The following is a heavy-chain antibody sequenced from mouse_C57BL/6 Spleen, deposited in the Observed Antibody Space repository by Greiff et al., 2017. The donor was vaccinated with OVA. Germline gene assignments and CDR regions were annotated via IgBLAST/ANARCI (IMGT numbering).Heavy chain of an antibody. CDR2: IHPNSGST. V-gene: IGHV1-64*01. Sequence: VQLQQSGAELVKPGASVKLSCKASGYTFTSYWMHWVKQRPGQGLEWIGMIHPNSGSTNYNEKFKSKATLTVDKSSSTAYMQLSSLTSEDSAVYYCARRGDYYGSSYVDYWGQGTTLTVSS. J-gene: IGHJ2*01. CDR3: ARRGDYYGSSYVDY. CDR1: GYTFTSYW. D-gene: IGHD1-1*01.